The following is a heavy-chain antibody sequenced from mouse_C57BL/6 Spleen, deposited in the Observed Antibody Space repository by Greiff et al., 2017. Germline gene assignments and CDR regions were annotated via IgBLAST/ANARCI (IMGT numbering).Heavy chain of an antibody. D-gene: IGHD2-3*01. CDR3: ARSTLYDGYYGSFDY. CDR2: FHPYNDDT. Sequence: VHLVESGAELVKPGASVKMSCKASGYTFTTYPIEWMKQNHGKSLEWIGNFHPYNDDTKYNEKFKGKATLTVEKSSSTVYLELSRLTSDDSAVYYCARSTLYDGYYGSFDYWGQGTTLTVSS. CDR1: GYTFTTYP. J-gene: IGHJ2*01. V-gene: IGHV1-47*01.